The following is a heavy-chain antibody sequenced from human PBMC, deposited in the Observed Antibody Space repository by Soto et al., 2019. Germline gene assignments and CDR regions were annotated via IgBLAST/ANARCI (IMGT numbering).Heavy chain of an antibody. Sequence: QVQLVESGGGVVQPGRSLRLSCAASGFTFSSYGMHWVRQAPGKGLEWVAVIWYDGSNKYYADSVKGRFTISRDNSKNTLYLQMNSLGAEDTAVYYCARVDCSGGSCDSGYWGQGTLVTVSS. D-gene: IGHD2-15*01. CDR2: IWYDGSNK. J-gene: IGHJ4*02. V-gene: IGHV3-33*01. CDR3: ARVDCSGGSCDSGY. CDR1: GFTFSSYG.